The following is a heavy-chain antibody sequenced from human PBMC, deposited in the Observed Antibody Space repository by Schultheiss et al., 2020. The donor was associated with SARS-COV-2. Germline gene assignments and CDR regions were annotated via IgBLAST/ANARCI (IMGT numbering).Heavy chain of an antibody. CDR2: IKSKTDSGTT. Sequence: GGSLRLSCAASGFTFSNAWMSWVRQAPGKGLEWVGRIKSKTDSGTTDYAAPVKGRFTISRDDSKNTLYLQMNSLKTEDTAVYYCTTDLSLRYFDWLPWNAFDIWGQGTMVTVSS. V-gene: IGHV3-15*01. CDR1: GFTFSNAW. CDR3: TTDLSLRYFDWLPWNAFDI. D-gene: IGHD3-9*01. J-gene: IGHJ3*02.